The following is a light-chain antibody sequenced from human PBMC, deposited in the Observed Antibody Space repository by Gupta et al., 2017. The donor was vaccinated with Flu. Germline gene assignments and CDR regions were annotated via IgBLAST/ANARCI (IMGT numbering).Light chain of an antibody. J-gene: IGKJ4*01. V-gene: IGKV3-15*01. CDR1: QSINTN. CDR2: GVS. Sequence: EIAMTQSPATLSVSPGGRATLSCRASQSINTNLVWYQQRPGQAPRLVIYGVSSRATGVPARFSGSGSGTDFTLTISSRQSEDFAVYYCQQHDNWPLTFGGGTXVEIK. CDR3: QQHDNWPLT.